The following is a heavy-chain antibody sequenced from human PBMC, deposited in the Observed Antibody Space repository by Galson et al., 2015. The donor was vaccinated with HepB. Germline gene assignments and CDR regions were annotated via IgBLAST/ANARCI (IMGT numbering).Heavy chain of an antibody. CDR3: TRGGTGYGNFEY. Sequence: SLRLSCAASGFTLSSYWMHWVRQAPGKGLVWVSRINGDGSDTSYADSVKGRITISRDNAKNTVYLQMNSLRAEDTAMYYCTRGGTGYGNFEYWGQGTLVTVSS. D-gene: IGHD3-16*01. J-gene: IGHJ4*02. CDR1: GFTLSSYW. CDR2: INGDGSDT. V-gene: IGHV3-74*01.